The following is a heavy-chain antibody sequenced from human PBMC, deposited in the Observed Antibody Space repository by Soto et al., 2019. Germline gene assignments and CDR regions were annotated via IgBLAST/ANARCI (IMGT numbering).Heavy chain of an antibody. CDR3: AKGKQHQLVLLDY. J-gene: IGHJ4*02. CDR1: GFTFSSYA. D-gene: IGHD6-13*01. CDR2: ISGSGGST. Sequence: VGSLRLSCAASGFTFSSYAMSWVRQAPGKGLEWVSAISGSGGSTYYADSVKGRFTISRDNSKNTLYLQMNSLRAEDTAVYYCAKGKQHQLVLLDYWGQGTLVTVSS. V-gene: IGHV3-23*01.